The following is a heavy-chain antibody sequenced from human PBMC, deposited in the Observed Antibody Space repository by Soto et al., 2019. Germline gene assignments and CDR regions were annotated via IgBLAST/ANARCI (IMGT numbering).Heavy chain of an antibody. CDR2: ISYDGSNK. V-gene: IGHV3-30*18. Sequence: QVQLVESGGGVVQPGRSLRLSCAASGFTFSSYGMHWVRQAPGKGLEWVAVISYDGSNKYYADSVKGRFTISRDNSKNMLYLQMNSLRAEDTAVYYCANHGTTEYFQHWGQGTLVTVSS. CDR3: ANHGTTEYFQH. J-gene: IGHJ1*01. CDR1: GFTFSSYG.